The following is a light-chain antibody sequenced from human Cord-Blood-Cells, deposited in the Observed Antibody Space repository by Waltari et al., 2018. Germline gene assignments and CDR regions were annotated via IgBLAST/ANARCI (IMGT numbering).Light chain of an antibody. Sequence: SSELTQDPAVSVALGQTVRHPCQGDSLRSYYANWYQQKPGQAPVLVIYGKNTRPSGIPDRFSGSSSGNTASLTITGAQAEDEADYYCNSRDSSGNHWVFGGGTKLTVL. J-gene: IGLJ3*02. CDR2: GKN. CDR3: NSRDSSGNHWV. V-gene: IGLV3-19*01. CDR1: SLRSYY.